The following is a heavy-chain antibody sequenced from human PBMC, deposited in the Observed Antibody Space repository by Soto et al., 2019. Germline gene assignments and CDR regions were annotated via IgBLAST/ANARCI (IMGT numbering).Heavy chain of an antibody. J-gene: IGHJ6*03. CDR1: GFTFSSYA. Sequence: GGSLRLSCAASGFTFSSYAMSWVRQAPGKGLEWVSAISGSGGSTYYADSVKGRFTISRDNSKNTLYLQMNSLRAEDTAVYYCAKITTPIVVVPCYMDVWGKGTTVTVSS. CDR2: ISGSGGST. V-gene: IGHV3-23*01. CDR3: AKITTPIVVVPCYMDV. D-gene: IGHD2-2*01.